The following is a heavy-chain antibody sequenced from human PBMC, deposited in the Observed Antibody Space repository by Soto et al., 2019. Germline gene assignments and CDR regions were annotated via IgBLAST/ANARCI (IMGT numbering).Heavy chain of an antibody. J-gene: IGHJ4*02. CDR1: GFTFSSYA. CDR3: AKYHPYGSRTSCYY. Sequence: GGSRRLSCADSGFTFSSYAISWVRQAPGKGLEWVSAISGSGGSTYYADSVKGRFTISRDNSKNTLYLQMNSLRAEDTAVYYCAKYHPYGSRTSCYYWGQGTRVTV. V-gene: IGHV3-23*01. D-gene: IGHD2-2*01. CDR2: ISGSGGST.